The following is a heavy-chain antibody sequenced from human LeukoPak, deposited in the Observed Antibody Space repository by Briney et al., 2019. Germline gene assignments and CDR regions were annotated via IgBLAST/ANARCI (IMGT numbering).Heavy chain of an antibody. Sequence: SETLSLTCTVSGGSISTYYWSWIRQPAGKGLEWIGRIYTSGSTNYNPSLKSRVTMSVDTSKNQFSLKLSSVTAADTAVYYCARDRYYYDSSGYAIDYWGQGTLVTVSS. CDR3: ARDRYYYDSSGYAIDY. CDR2: IYTSGST. D-gene: IGHD3-22*01. CDR1: GGSISTYY. V-gene: IGHV4-4*07. J-gene: IGHJ4*02.